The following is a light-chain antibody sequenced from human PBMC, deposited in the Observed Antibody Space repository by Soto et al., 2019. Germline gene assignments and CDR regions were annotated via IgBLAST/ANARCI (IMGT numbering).Light chain of an antibody. Sequence: DIQMTQSPSSLSASVGDRVTITCRTSQDISNYLAWYQQKPGKVPKLLIYAASTLQSGVPSRLSGDGSGTNFSLTISSLQPEDVATYFCQKYNSAPHTFGGGTKVEIK. J-gene: IGKJ4*01. CDR1: QDISNY. V-gene: IGKV1-27*01. CDR2: AAS. CDR3: QKYNSAPHT.